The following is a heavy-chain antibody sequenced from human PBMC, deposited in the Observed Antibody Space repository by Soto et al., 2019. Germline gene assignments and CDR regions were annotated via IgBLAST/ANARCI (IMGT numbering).Heavy chain of an antibody. D-gene: IGHD2-8*01. CDR1: GFTFSSYS. CDR2: ISSSSSYI. J-gene: IGHJ6*02. CDR3: ARASCTNGVCYYYYYGMDV. Sequence: GGSLRLSCAASGFTFSSYSMNWVRQAPGKGLEWVSSISSSSSYIYYADSVKGRFTISRDNAKNSLYLQMNSLRAEDTAVYYCARASCTNGVCYYYYYGMDVWGQGTTVTVS. V-gene: IGHV3-21*01.